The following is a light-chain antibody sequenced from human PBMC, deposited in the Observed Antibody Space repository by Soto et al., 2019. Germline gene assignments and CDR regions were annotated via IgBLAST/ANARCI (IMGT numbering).Light chain of an antibody. CDR3: QQYNNWPLT. CDR1: QRIGST. CDR2: GAS. V-gene: IGKV3D-15*01. Sequence: EIVMTQSPATLSVSPGERATLSCRASQRIGSTLAWYQQKPGQAPRLLIYGASTRATGIPARFSGSGSGTEFTLTISSLQSEDFAVYNCQQYNNWPLTFGGGTKLEIK. J-gene: IGKJ4*01.